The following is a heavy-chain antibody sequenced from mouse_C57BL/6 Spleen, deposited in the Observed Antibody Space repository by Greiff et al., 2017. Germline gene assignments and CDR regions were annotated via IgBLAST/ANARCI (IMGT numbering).Heavy chain of an antibody. J-gene: IGHJ1*03. CDR3: ASPRYFDV. Sequence: VMLVESGPGLVQPSQSLSITCTVSGFSLTSYGVHWVRQSPGKGLEWLGVIWRGGSTDYNAAFMSRLSITKDNSKSQVFFKMNSLQADDTAIYYCASPRYFDVWGTGTTVTVSS. V-gene: IGHV2-5*01. CDR2: IWRGGST. CDR1: GFSLTSYG.